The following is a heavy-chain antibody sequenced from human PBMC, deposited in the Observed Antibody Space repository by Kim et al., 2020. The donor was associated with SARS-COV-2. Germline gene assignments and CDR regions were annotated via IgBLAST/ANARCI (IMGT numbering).Heavy chain of an antibody. CDR3: ARTMNPNYYYYGSDV. V-gene: IGHV4-59*01. J-gene: IGHJ6*04. Sequence: SETLSLTCSVSGGSSSAYYWSWIRQPPGKGLEWVGYVYPTGSTNYNPSLRRRVTMSLDTSKNQFSLRLNSVTPADTAVYYCARTMNPNYYYYGSDVWGEGTTVTVSS. CDR1: GGSSSAYY. CDR2: VYPTGST.